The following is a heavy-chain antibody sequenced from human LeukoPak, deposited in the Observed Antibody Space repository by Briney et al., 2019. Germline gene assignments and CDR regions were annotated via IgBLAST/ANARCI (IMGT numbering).Heavy chain of an antibody. D-gene: IGHD3-10*02. CDR3: AELGITMIGGV. J-gene: IGHJ6*04. CDR2: ISSSGSTI. Sequence: GGSLRLSCAASGFTFSSYSMNWVRQAPGKGLEWVSYISSSGSTIYYADSVKGRSTISRDNAKNSLYLPMNSLRAEDTAVYYCAELGITMIGGVWGKGTTVAISS. V-gene: IGHV3-48*04. CDR1: GFTFSSYS.